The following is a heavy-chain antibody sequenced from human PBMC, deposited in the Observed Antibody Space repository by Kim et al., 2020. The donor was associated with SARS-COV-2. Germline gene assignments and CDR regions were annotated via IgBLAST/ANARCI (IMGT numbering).Heavy chain of an antibody. CDR1: GGTFSSYA. D-gene: IGHD2-21*01. Sequence: SVKVSCKASGGTFSSYAISWVRQAPGQGLEWMGRIIPILGIANYAQKFQGRVTITADKSTSTAYMELSSLRSEDTAVYYCARARTIVVVIDSWFDPWGQGTLVTVSS. J-gene: IGHJ5*02. CDR2: IIPILGIA. CDR3: ARARTIVVVIDSWFDP. V-gene: IGHV1-69*04.